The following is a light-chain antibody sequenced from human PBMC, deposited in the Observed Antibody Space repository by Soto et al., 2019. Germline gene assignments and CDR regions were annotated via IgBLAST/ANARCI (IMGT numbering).Light chain of an antibody. Sequence: EIVMTQSPATLSVSPGESATLSCRASQSVSSNLAWYQQKPGQAPRLLIYGASTRATGIPARFSGSGSGTEFTLTISSLQSEDFAVYYCQQYNNWPFSFGQGTKV. CDR2: GAS. J-gene: IGKJ1*01. CDR1: QSVSSN. V-gene: IGKV3-15*01. CDR3: QQYNNWPFS.